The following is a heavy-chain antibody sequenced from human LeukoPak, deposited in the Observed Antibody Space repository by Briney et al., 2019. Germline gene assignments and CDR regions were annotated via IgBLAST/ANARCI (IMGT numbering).Heavy chain of an antibody. CDR3: ASMSGRTRGDAFDI. CDR1: GGSISSSSYY. V-gene: IGHV4-39*01. Sequence: SETLSLTCTVSGGSISSSSYYWGWIRQPPGKGREWIGSIYYSGSTYDNPSLKSRVTISVDTSKNQFSLKLSSVTAAYTAVYYCASMSGRTRGDAFDIWGQGTMVTVSS. CDR2: IYYSGST. D-gene: IGHD2-15*01. J-gene: IGHJ3*02.